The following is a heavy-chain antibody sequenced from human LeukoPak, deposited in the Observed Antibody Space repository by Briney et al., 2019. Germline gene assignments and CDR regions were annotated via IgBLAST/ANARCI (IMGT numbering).Heavy chain of an antibody. J-gene: IGHJ4*02. CDR1: GGSISNSNYY. CDR2: IYYSGST. D-gene: IGHD1-26*01. Sequence: SETLSLTCTVSGGSISNSNYYWGWIRQPPGKGLEWIGNIYYSGSTYYRPSLSSRVTISVDASRNQFSLKLGSVTAADTAVYYCAKGVSGSYLLDCWGQGTLVTVSS. V-gene: IGHV4-39*01. CDR3: AKGVSGSYLLDC.